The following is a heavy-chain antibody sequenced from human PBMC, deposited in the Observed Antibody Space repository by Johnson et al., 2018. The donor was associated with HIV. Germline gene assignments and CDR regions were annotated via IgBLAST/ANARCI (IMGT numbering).Heavy chain of an antibody. J-gene: IGHJ3*02. CDR3: AREQYGGNSNAGDGFDI. CDR2: ISSSGSTI. CDR1: GFTFSSYA. D-gene: IGHD4-23*01. V-gene: IGHV3-48*04. Sequence: VQLVESGGGVVQPGRSLRLSCAASGFTFSSYAMHWVRQAPGKGLEWVSYISSSGSTIYYADSVKGRFTISRDNAKHSLYLQMNSLRAEDTAVYYCAREQYGGNSNAGDGFDIWGQGTMVTVSS.